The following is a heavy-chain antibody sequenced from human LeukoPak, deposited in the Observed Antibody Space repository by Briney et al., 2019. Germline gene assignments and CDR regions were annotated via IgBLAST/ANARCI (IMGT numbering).Heavy chain of an antibody. CDR1: GYSFNTNW. D-gene: IGHD2-21*02. Sequence: GESLKISCRGSGYSFNTNWIGWVRQRPGKGLEWMGIIYADDSDTKYSPSLRGQVTISVDKSISTTYLQWSGLKASDTAIYYCAKLDALVTPSATTNYYHLDVWGRGTTLTVSS. CDR3: AKLDALVTPSATTNYYHLDV. J-gene: IGHJ6*03. CDR2: IYADDSDT. V-gene: IGHV5-51*01.